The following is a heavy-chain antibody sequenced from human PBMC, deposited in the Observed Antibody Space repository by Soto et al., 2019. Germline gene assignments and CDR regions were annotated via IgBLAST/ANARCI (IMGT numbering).Heavy chain of an antibody. Sequence: QVHLVQSGAEVKKPGASVKVSCKASGYTFTNYDINWVRQAPGQGLEWMGWISTYTGNTNYAQKLQGRGTMTTDTPTSTAYMELRSLRSDDTAVYYCARGYYYGSGRPTPGGMDVWGQGTTVTVSS. J-gene: IGHJ6*02. CDR2: ISTYTGNT. V-gene: IGHV1-18*01. CDR1: GYTFTNYD. CDR3: ARGYYYGSGRPTPGGMDV. D-gene: IGHD3-10*01.